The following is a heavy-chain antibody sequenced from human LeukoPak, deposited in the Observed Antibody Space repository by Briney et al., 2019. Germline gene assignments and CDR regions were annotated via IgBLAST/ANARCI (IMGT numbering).Heavy chain of an antibody. Sequence: ASVKVSCKTSGYAFTSYDINWVRQATGQGLEWMGRIIPIFGTANYAQKFQGRVTITADKSTSTAYMELSSLRSEDTAVYYCASPPSDYYDSSGYLDYWGQGTLVTVSS. V-gene: IGHV1-69*06. CDR3: ASPPSDYYDSSGYLDY. D-gene: IGHD3-22*01. CDR1: GYAFTSYD. J-gene: IGHJ4*02. CDR2: IIPIFGTA.